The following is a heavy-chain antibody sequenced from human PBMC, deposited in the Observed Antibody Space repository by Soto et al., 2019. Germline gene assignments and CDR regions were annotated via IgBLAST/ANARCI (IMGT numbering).Heavy chain of an antibody. CDR3: ATLGSGSYAY. CDR1: GGTFSSYI. V-gene: IGHV1-69*02. Sequence: QVHLVQSGAEVKKPGSSVTVSCKASGGTFSSYIISWVRQAPGQGLEWMGRISPTVGIPNYAQKFQGRVTITADRSTSTAYMVLNSLRSEDTAMYYCATLGSGSYAYWGRGTLVTVSS. J-gene: IGHJ4*01. CDR2: ISPTVGIP. D-gene: IGHD1-26*01.